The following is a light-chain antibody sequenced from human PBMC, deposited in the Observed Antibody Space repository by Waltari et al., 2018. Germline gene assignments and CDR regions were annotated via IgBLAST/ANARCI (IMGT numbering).Light chain of an antibody. CDR3: SSYTSSSTVV. CDR2: EVS. CDR1: RSDVGGYNY. V-gene: IGLV2-14*01. J-gene: IGLJ2*01. Sequence: QSALTQPASVSGSPGQSITISCTGTRSDVGGYNYVSWYQQHPGKAPKLMIYEVSTRRSGVSHRFSGSKSGNTASRTISGLQAEDEADYYCSSYTSSSTVVFGGGTKLTVL.